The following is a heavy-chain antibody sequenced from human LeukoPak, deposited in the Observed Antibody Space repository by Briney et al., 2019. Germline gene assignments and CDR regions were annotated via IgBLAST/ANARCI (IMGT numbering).Heavy chain of an antibody. V-gene: IGHV4-59*01. Sequence: SETLSLTCTVSGGSISSYYWSWIRQPPGKGLEWIGYIYYSGSTNYNPSLKSRVTISVDTSKNQFSLKLSSVTAADTAVYYCARVGGYSYGIDYWGQGTLVTVSS. CDR1: GGSISSYY. D-gene: IGHD5-18*01. CDR2: IYYSGST. CDR3: ARVGGYSYGIDY. J-gene: IGHJ4*02.